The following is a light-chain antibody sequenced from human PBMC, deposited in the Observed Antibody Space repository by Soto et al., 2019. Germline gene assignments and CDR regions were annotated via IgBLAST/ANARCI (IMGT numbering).Light chain of an antibody. V-gene: IGKV3-15*01. CDR2: GAS. Sequence: EIVMTQSPATLSVSPVERATLSFRASQSVSNNLAWYQQKPGQAPRLLIYGASTRATGLPASFSGSGSGTEFTLTIARLEPEDFAVYYCQEYDGAPITFGLGTRLEIK. CDR1: QSVSNN. J-gene: IGKJ5*01. CDR3: QEYDGAPIT.